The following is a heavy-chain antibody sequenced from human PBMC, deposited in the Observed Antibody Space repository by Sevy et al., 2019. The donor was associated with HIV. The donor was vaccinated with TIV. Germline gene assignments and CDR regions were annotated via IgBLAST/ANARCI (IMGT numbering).Heavy chain of an antibody. CDR1: GLTFSNAW. J-gene: IGHJ2*01. Sequence: GESLKISCAASGLTFSNAWMTWVRQAPGKGLEWVGRIKSKTDGGTTDYAAPVKGRFTISRDDSKNTLYLQMNSLKTEDTAVYYCTTKSDFWSGYQYFDLWGRGTLVTVSS. V-gene: IGHV3-15*01. CDR2: IKSKTDGGTT. D-gene: IGHD3-3*01. CDR3: TTKSDFWSGYQYFDL.